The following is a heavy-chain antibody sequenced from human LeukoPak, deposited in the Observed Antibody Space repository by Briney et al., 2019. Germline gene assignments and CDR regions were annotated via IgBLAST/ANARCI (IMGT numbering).Heavy chain of an antibody. V-gene: IGHV3-48*02. CDR2: ISSRSSTI. D-gene: IGHD2-15*01. CDR1: GFTFSSYS. CDR3: ARTAAGYYGLDV. Sequence: GGSLRLSCAASGFTFSSYSMNWVRQAPGKGLEWVSYISSRSSTIYYADSVKGRFAIPRDNAKNSLYLQMNSLRDEDTAVYYCARTAAGYYGLDVWGQGTTVTVSS. J-gene: IGHJ6*02.